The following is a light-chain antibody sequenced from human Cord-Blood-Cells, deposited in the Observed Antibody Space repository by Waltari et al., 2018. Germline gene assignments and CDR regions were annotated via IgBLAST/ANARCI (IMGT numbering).Light chain of an antibody. V-gene: IGKV3-20*01. Sequence: EIVLTQSPGTLSLSPGERATLSCRASQSVRRSSLAWYQQKPGQAPRLLIYGASSRATGIPDRFIGSGSGTDFTLTISRLEPEDFAVYYCQQYGSSPYSFGQGTKLEIK. CDR1: QSVRRSS. CDR3: QQYGSSPYS. CDR2: GAS. J-gene: IGKJ2*03.